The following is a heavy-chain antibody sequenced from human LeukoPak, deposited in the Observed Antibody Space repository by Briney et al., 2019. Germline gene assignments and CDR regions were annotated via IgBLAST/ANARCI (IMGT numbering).Heavy chain of an antibody. CDR2: IYTSGST. D-gene: IGHD2-2*01. J-gene: IGHJ3*02. Sequence: TSETLSLTCTVSGGSISSYYWSWIRQPAGKGLEWIGRIYTSGSTNYNPSLKSRVTISVDTSKNQFSLKLSSVTAADTAVYYCARDFGLGYCSSTSCYAFDIWGQGTMVTVSS. V-gene: IGHV4-4*07. CDR3: ARDFGLGYCSSTSCYAFDI. CDR1: GGSISSYY.